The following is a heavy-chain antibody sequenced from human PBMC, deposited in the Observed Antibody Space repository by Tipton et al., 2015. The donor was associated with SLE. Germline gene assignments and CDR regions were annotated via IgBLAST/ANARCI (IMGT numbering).Heavy chain of an antibody. CDR3: ARDVGGYNTGWFPYYFDY. J-gene: IGHJ4*02. Sequence: TLSLTCTVSGGSISNYYWSWIRQSPGKGLEWIGYIYYSGSTNYNPSLKSRVTISVDTSKNQFSLKLSSVTAADTAVYYCARDVGGYNTGWFPYYFDYWGQGTLVSVSS. D-gene: IGHD2-8*02. CDR1: GGSISNYY. CDR2: IYYSGST. V-gene: IGHV4-59*12.